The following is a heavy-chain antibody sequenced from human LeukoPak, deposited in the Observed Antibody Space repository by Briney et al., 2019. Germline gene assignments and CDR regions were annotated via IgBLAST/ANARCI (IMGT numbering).Heavy chain of an antibody. CDR1: RFTFSSYS. CDR3: ANRDTTGLYYFDY. CDR2: ISSSSSYI. Sequence: KTGGSLRLSCAASRFTFSSYSMNWVSQAPGKGLEWVSSISSSSSYIYYADSVKGRSTISRDNAKNSLYLQMNSLRAEDTAVYYCANRDTTGLYYFDYWGQGTMVTVSS. D-gene: IGHD2-8*01. J-gene: IGHJ4*02. V-gene: IGHV3-21*04.